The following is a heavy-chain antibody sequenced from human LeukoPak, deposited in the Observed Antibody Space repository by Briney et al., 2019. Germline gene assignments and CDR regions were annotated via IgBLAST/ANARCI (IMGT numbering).Heavy chain of an antibody. CDR1: GFTFDDYG. D-gene: IGHD6-13*01. V-gene: IGHV3-21*01. CDR2: ISSSSSYI. Sequence: GGSLRLSCAASGFTFDDYGMSWVRQAPGKGLEWVSSISSSSSYIYYADSVKGRFTISRDNAKNSLYLQMNSLRAEDTAVYYCARTASAGYSSSIGGYWGQGTLVTVSS. CDR3: ARTASAGYSSSIGGY. J-gene: IGHJ4*02.